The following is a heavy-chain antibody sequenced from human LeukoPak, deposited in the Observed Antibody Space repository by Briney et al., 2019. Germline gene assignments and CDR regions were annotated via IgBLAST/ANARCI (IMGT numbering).Heavy chain of an antibody. D-gene: IGHD2/OR15-2a*01. CDR2: IWYDGSNK. Sequence: GGSLRLSCAASGFTFSSYGMHWVRQAPGKGLEWVAVIWYDGSNKYYADSVKGRFAISRDNSRNTLYLQINSLNTEDTAMYYCARGPVISAFDIWGQGTMVTVSS. CDR3: ARGPVISAFDI. J-gene: IGHJ3*02. V-gene: IGHV3-33*01. CDR1: GFTFSSYG.